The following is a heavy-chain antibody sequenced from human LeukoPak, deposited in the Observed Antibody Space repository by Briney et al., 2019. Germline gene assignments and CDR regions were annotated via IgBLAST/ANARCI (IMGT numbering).Heavy chain of an antibody. D-gene: IGHD3-3*01. J-gene: IGHJ6*03. CDR3: ARAGRFLEWLSRPYYYYYYMDV. V-gene: IGHV1-46*01. CDR2: INPSGGST. CDR1: GYTFTSYY. Sequence: GASVKVSCKASGYTFTSYYMHWVRQAPGQGLEWMGIINPSGGSTSYAQKFQGRVTMTRDMATSTVYMELSSLRSEDTAVYYCARAGRFLEWLSRPYYYYYYMDVWGKGTTVTVSS.